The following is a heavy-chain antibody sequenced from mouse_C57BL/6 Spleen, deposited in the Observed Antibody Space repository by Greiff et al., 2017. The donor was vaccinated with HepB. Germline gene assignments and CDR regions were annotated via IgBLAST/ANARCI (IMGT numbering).Heavy chain of an antibody. CDR3: ARNGGSSPHFDY. CDR1: GYTFTSYW. Sequence: VQLQQPGAELVMPGASVKLSCKASGYTFTSYWMHWVKQRPGQGLEWIGEIDPSDSYTNYNQKFKGKSTLTVDKSSSTAYMQLSSLTSDDSAVYYCARNGGSSPHFDYWGQGTTLTVSS. CDR2: IDPSDSYT. J-gene: IGHJ2*01. V-gene: IGHV1-69*01. D-gene: IGHD1-1*01.